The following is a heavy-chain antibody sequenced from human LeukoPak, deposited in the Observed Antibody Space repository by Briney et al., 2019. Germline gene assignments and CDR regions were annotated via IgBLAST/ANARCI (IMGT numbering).Heavy chain of an antibody. J-gene: IGHJ4*01. CDR1: GGSFSGYY. CDR3: ARVKRKYQVLKPLHETPSHYFDY. Sequence: ETLSLTCAVYGGSFSGYYWSWIRQPPGKGLEWIGSIYYSGSTYYNPSLKSRVTISVDTSKNQFSLKLSSVTAADTAMYYCARVKRKYQVLKPLHETPSHYFDYWGHGTLVTVSS. D-gene: IGHD2-2*01. CDR2: IYYSGST. V-gene: IGHV4-34*01.